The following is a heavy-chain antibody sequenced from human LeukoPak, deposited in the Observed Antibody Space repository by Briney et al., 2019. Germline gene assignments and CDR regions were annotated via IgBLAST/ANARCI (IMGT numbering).Heavy chain of an antibody. J-gene: IGHJ4*02. Sequence: HPWGSLRLSCAASGFTFSSYAMSWVRQAPGKGLEWVSSISSSGANTYYADSVEGRFTISRDNAKNTLYLQMNSLRAEDTAVYYCARARYGGNYYFDYWGQGTLVTVSS. CDR3: ARARYGGNYYFDY. V-gene: IGHV3-23*01. CDR2: ISSSGANT. D-gene: IGHD4-23*01. CDR1: GFTFSSYA.